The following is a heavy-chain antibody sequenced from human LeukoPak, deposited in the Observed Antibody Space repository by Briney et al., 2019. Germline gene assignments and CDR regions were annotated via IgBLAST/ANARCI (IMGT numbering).Heavy chain of an antibody. J-gene: IGHJ4*02. D-gene: IGHD3-10*01. Sequence: PGGSLRLSCAASGFTFSSYEMNWVRQAPGKGLEWVSYISSSGSTIYYADSVKGRFTISRDNAKNSLYLQMNSLRAEDTAVYYCASLAVGWFGTDYWGQGTLVTVSS. CDR1: GFTFSSYE. V-gene: IGHV3-48*03. CDR3: ASLAVGWFGTDY. CDR2: ISSSGSTI.